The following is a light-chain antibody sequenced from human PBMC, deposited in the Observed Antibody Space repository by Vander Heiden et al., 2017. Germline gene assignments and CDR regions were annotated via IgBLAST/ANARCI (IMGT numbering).Light chain of an antibody. CDR3: LQYHTNPQT. J-gene: IGKJ2*01. Sequence: DTVMTQAPDSLSLDLCETATTNRKSSQSVVYIYNNRNYLAWYQQKPGQPSKLLISWASNRQSGVPYRFSGSGSGTDFTLTISALQAEDLAVYYCLQYHTNPQTFGQGTKLEIK. CDR2: WAS. CDR1: QSVVYIYNNRNY. V-gene: IGKV4-1*01.